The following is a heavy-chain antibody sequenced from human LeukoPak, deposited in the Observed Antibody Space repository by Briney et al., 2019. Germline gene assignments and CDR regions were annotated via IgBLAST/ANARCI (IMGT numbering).Heavy chain of an antibody. Sequence: PGGSLRLSCAATGFTFSSYAMSWVRQAPGKGLEWVSAISGSGGSTYYADSVKGRFTISRDNSKNTLYLQMNSLRAEDTAVYYCAKDRITPYDFWSGYYPDWGQGTLVTVSS. CDR3: AKDRITPYDFWSGYYPD. CDR1: GFTFSSYA. J-gene: IGHJ4*02. CDR2: ISGSGGST. V-gene: IGHV3-23*01. D-gene: IGHD3-3*01.